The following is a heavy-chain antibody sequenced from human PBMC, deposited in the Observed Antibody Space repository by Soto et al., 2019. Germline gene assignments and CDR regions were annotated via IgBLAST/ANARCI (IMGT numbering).Heavy chain of an antibody. CDR2: ISGSGGTT. J-gene: IGHJ4*02. V-gene: IGHV3-23*01. Sequence: EVQLLESGGGLVQPGGSLRLSCATSGFTFSTYAMGWVRQAPGKGLEWVSAISGSGGTTHYEDAVKGRFTISRDSAKNTLYLQMNSLRVEDTAVYYCAKDRDFWGGYYKHRGFDYWGQGTLVTVSS. CDR3: AKDRDFWGGYYKHRGFDY. D-gene: IGHD3-3*01. CDR1: GFTFSTYA.